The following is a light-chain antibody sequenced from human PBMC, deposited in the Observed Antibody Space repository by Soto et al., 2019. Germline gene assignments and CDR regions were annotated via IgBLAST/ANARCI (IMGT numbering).Light chain of an antibody. CDR1: SSDVGGYNY. CDR2: EVS. V-gene: IGLV2-8*01. Sequence: QSALTQPPSASGSPGQSVAISCTGTSSDVGGYNYVSWYQHHPGKAPQVMIYEVSKRPSGVPDRFSGSKSGNTASLTVSGLQAEDEADYYCSSYAGRDSYVFGTGTKVTVL. J-gene: IGLJ1*01. CDR3: SSYAGRDSYV.